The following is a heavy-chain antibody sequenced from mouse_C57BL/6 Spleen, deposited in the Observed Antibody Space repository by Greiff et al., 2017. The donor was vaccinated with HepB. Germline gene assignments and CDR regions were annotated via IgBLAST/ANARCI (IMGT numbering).Heavy chain of an antibody. CDR1: GYSFTGYY. CDR2: INPSTGGT. CDR3: ARRRYYGNYPYFDY. D-gene: IGHD2-1*01. J-gene: IGHJ2*01. Sequence: VQLKESGPELVKPGASVKISCKASGYSFTGYYMNWVKQSPEKSLEWIGEINPSTGGTTYNQKFKAKATLTVDKSSSTAYMQLKSLTSEDSAVYYCARRRYYGNYPYFDYWGQGTTLTVSS. V-gene: IGHV1-42*01.